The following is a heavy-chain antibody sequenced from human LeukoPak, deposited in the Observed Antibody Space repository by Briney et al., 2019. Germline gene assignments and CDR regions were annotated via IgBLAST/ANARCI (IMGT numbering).Heavy chain of an antibody. CDR2: ISYDGSNK. CDR1: GFTFSSYA. V-gene: IGHV3-30*04. J-gene: IGHJ6*02. Sequence: GGSLRLSSAASGFTFSSYAMHWVRQAPGKGLEWVAVISYDGSNKYYADSVKGRFTISRDNSKNTLYLQMNSLRAEDTAVYYCARESYGRHPYYYYYGMDVWGQGTTVTVSS. D-gene: IGHD5-18*01. CDR3: ARESYGRHPYYYYYGMDV.